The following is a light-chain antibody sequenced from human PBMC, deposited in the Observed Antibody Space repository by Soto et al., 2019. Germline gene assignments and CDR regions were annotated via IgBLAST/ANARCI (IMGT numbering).Light chain of an antibody. CDR2: GAS. CDR3: QQFGRSPA. Sequence: EIVLTQSPGSLSLSPGERATLSCRASQSVSSTYLAWYQQKPGQAPRLLIYGASNRASGIPDRFSGSGSGTDFTLTINRLEPEDVAVYYCQQFGRSPAFGGGTKVEIK. J-gene: IGKJ4*01. V-gene: IGKV3-20*01. CDR1: QSVSSTY.